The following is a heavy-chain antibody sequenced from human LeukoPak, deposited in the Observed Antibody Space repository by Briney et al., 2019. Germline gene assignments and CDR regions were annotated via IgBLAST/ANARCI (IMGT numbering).Heavy chain of an antibody. Sequence: RASVKVSCKASGGTFSSYAISWVRQAPGRGLEWMDGIIPIFGTANYAQKFQGRVTITADESTSTAYMGLSSLRSEDTAVYYCARTSREMTTSTGYFDYWGQGTLVTVSS. CDR3: ARTSREMTTSTGYFDY. CDR1: GGTFSSYA. CDR2: IIPIFGTA. J-gene: IGHJ4*02. V-gene: IGHV1-69*13. D-gene: IGHD5-24*01.